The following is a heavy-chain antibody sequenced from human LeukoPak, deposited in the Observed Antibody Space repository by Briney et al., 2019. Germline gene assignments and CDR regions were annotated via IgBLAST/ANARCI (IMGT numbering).Heavy chain of an antibody. CDR2: INHSGST. CDR3: ARASLDIVVVPAAIGNFDY. Sequence: SETLSLTCAVYGGSFSGYYWSWIRQPPGKGLEWIGEINHSGSTNYNPSLKSRVTISVDTSKNQFSLKLSSVTAADTAVCYCARASLDIVVVPAAIGNFDYWGQGTLVTVSS. J-gene: IGHJ4*02. V-gene: IGHV4-34*01. CDR1: GGSFSGYY. D-gene: IGHD2-2*01.